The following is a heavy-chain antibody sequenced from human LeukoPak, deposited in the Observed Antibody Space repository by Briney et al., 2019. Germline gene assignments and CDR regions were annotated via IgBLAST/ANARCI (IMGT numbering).Heavy chain of an antibody. Sequence: GGSLRLSCTVSGFTVSSNSMSWVRQAPGKGLEWVSFIYSDNTHYSDSVKGRFTISRDNSKNTLYLQMNSLRAEDTAVYYCATVYSSSSKGAFDIWGQGTMVTVSS. J-gene: IGHJ3*02. CDR2: IYSDNT. V-gene: IGHV3-53*01. D-gene: IGHD6-13*01. CDR1: GFTVSSNS. CDR3: ATVYSSSSKGAFDI.